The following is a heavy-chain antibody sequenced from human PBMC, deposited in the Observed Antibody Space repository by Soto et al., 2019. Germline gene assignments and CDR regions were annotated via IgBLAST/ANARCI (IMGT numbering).Heavy chain of an antibody. CDR3: ARVRCSGGSCYDAFDI. V-gene: IGHV1-3*01. CDR2: INPSNGNT. J-gene: IGHJ3*02. D-gene: IGHD2-15*01. CDR1: GYTFTSYY. Sequence: GASVKVSCKASGYTFTSYYMHWVRQAPGQGLEWMGWINPSNGNTKYSQKFQGRVTITRDTSASTAYMELSSLRSEDTAVYYCARVRCSGGSCYDAFDIWGQGTMVTVSS.